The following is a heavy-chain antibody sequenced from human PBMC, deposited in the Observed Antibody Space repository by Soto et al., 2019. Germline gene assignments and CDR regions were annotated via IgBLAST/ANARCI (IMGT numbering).Heavy chain of an antibody. CDR3: ARGPRDFNSGLDY. D-gene: IGHD1-26*01. CDR1: GDSVSNKGAT. CDR2: TYYKSKWNY. V-gene: IGHV6-1*01. J-gene: IGHJ4*02. Sequence: PSQTLSLTCAISGDSVSNKGATWNWVRLSPWRGLEWLGRTYYKSKWNYDYAISVKSRISINPDTSKNQFSLQLNSVTPEDTAVYYCARGPRDFNSGLDYWGQGTVVTVSS.